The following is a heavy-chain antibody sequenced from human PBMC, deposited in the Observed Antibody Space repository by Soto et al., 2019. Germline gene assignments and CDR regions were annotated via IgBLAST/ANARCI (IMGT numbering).Heavy chain of an antibody. CDR2: ITPSGGST. D-gene: IGHD3-22*01. J-gene: IGHJ6*02. CDR3: ARDLELSYYYVSSGSLTRYCGMDV. V-gene: IGHV1-46*01. Sequence: ASVKDSCNASGYTFPCYGINWVRPAPGQGLEWMGIITPSGGSTSYAQKFQGRVTMTRDTSTSTVDMELSSLRSEDTAVYYCARDLELSYYYVSSGSLTRYCGMDVCGQGAAVTVSS. CDR1: GYTFPCYG.